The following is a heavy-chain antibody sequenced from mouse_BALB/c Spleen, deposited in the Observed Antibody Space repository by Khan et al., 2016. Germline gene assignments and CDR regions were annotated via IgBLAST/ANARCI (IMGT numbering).Heavy chain of an antibody. D-gene: IGHD1-1*01. V-gene: IGHV3-2*02. Sequence: EVQLQESGPGLVKPSQSLSLTCTVTGYSITSDYAWNWIRQFPGNKVEWMGYINYSGSTSYNPSLKSRISITRDTSKNQFFLQLNSVNTEDTATYYYARARNYGSSPAWFAYWGQGTLVTVSA. CDR1: GYSITSDYA. CDR2: INYSGST. CDR3: ARARNYGSSPAWFAY. J-gene: IGHJ3*01.